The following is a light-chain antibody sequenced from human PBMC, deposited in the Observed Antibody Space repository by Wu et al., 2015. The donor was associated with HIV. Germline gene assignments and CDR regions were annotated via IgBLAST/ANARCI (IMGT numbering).Light chain of an antibody. CDR3: QQDGSSPYT. CDR1: QSVRNTY. Sequence: EIVLTQSPGTLFLSPGERASLSCRASQSVRNTYLAWYQQKPGQPPRLLIYGASSRATGIPDRFSGSGSGRDFTLTISGVEPEDFAVYYCQQDGSSPYTFGQGTKLEIK. V-gene: IGKV3-20*01. J-gene: IGKJ2*01. CDR2: GAS.